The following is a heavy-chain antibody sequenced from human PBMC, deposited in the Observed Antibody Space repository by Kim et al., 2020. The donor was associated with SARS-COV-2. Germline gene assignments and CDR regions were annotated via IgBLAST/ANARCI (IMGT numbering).Heavy chain of an antibody. CDR2: IYYSGST. Sequence: SETLSLTCTVLGGSVSSGSYYWSWIRQPPGKGLEWIGYIYYSGSTNYNPSLKSRVTISVDTSKNQYSLKLSSVTAADTAVYYCARGGKVEPFDYWGQGTLVTVSS. V-gene: IGHV4-61*01. CDR3: ARGGKVEPFDY. CDR1: GGSVSSGSYY. J-gene: IGHJ4*02. D-gene: IGHD1-1*01.